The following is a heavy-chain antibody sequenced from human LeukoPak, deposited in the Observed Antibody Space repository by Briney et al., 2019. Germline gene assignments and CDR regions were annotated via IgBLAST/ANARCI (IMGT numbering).Heavy chain of an antibody. V-gene: IGHV3-74*01. CDR3: AKDRLIRPDYYFDY. CDR2: INSDGSST. D-gene: IGHD2-21*01. J-gene: IGHJ4*02. Sequence: GGSLRLSCAASGFTFSSYWMHWVRQAPGKGLVWVSRINSDGSSTSYADSVKGRFTISRDNAKNTLYLQMNSLRAEDTAVYYCAKDRLIRPDYYFDYWGQGTLVTVSS. CDR1: GFTFSSYW.